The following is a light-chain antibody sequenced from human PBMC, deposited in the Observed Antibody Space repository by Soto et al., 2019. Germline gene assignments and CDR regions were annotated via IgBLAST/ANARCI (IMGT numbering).Light chain of an antibody. CDR3: QQSYSTPYT. J-gene: IGKJ2*01. CDR1: QNISSY. CDR2: AAS. V-gene: IGKV1-39*01. Sequence: DIQITQSPSSLSASVGDRVTITCRASQNISSYLNWYQQKPGQAPKLVIYAASSLQSGVPSRFSGSGSGTDFTLTISSLQPEDFATYDCQQSYSTPYTFGKGTKLEIK.